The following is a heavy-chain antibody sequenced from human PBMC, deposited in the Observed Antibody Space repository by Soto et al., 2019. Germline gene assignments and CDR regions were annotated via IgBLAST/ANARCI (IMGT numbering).Heavy chain of an antibody. Sequence: PSETLSLTCAVYGGSFSGYYWSWIRQPPGKGLEWIGEINHSGSTNYNPSLKSRVTISVDTSKNQFSLKLSSVTAADTAVYYCARDLVAGYYGMDVWGQGTTVTVSS. CDR1: GGSFSGYY. CDR2: INHSGST. D-gene: IGHD2-15*01. V-gene: IGHV4-34*01. CDR3: ARDLVAGYYGMDV. J-gene: IGHJ6*02.